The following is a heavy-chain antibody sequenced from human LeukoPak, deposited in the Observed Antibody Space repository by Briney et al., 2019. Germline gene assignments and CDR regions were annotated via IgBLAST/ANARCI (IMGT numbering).Heavy chain of an antibody. CDR3: ARATGTWGHDGFDI. D-gene: IGHD3-16*01. CDR2: ISGSSSNT. CDR1: GGTFSSYA. Sequence: ASVKVSCKASGGTFSSYAISWVQQAPGQGLEWMGWISGSSSNTNYAQGLQGRVTMTTDTSTTTAYMELRSLRSDDTAVYYCARATGTWGHDGFDIWGQGTMVTVSS. J-gene: IGHJ3*02. V-gene: IGHV1-18*01.